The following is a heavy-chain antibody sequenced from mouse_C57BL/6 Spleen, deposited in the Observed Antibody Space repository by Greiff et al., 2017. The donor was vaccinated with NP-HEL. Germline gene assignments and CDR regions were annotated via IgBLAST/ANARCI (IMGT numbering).Heavy chain of an antibody. CDR1: GYTFTSYW. Sequence: VQLQQSGAELVKPGASVKLSCKASGYTFTSYWMQWVKQRPGQGLEWIGEIDPSDSYTNYNQKFKGKATLTVDTSSSTAYMQLSSLTSEDSAVYYCARAGSWLAYWGQGTLVTVSA. V-gene: IGHV1-50*01. CDR2: IDPSDSYT. D-gene: IGHD2-2*01. CDR3: ARAGSWLAY. J-gene: IGHJ3*01.